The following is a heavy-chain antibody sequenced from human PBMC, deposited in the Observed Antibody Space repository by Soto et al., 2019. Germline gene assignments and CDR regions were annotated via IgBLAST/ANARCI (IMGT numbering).Heavy chain of an antibody. D-gene: IGHD2-8*02. CDR1: G. V-gene: IGHV3-33*01. CDR3: ARDRRTGYFSRLGYFDY. CDR2: IWDDGSNK. J-gene: IGHJ4*02. Sequence: GVPWDRQAPDKGLEWVAVIWDDGSNKYYADSVKGRFTISRDNYKNTLYLQMNSLRAEDTAVYYCARDRRTGYFSRLGYFDYWGQGTLVTVSS.